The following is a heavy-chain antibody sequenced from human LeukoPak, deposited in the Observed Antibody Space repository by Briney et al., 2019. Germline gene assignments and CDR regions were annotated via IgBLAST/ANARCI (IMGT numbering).Heavy chain of an antibody. Sequence: ASVKVSCKVSGYTLTELSMHWVRQAPGKGLEWMGGFDPEDGGTIYAQKFQGRVTMTEDTSTDTAYMELSSLRSEDTAVYYCATGYGDYAPPRLDYWGQGTLVTVSS. CDR2: FDPEDGGT. D-gene: IGHD4-17*01. V-gene: IGHV1-24*01. CDR1: GYTLTELS. CDR3: ATGYGDYAPPRLDY. J-gene: IGHJ4*02.